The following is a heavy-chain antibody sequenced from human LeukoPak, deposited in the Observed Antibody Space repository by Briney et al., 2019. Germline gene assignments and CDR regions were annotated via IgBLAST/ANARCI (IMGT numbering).Heavy chain of an antibody. J-gene: IGHJ4*02. Sequence: SETLSLTCTVSGYSISSGYYWGWIRQPPGKGLEWIGSIYHSGSTYYNPSLKSRVTISVDTSKNQFSLKLSSVTAADTAVYYCARGRGYYDSSGYSKYYFDYWGQGTLVTVSS. D-gene: IGHD3-22*01. CDR3: ARGRGYYDSSGYSKYYFDY. V-gene: IGHV4-38-2*02. CDR1: GYSISSGYY. CDR2: IYHSGST.